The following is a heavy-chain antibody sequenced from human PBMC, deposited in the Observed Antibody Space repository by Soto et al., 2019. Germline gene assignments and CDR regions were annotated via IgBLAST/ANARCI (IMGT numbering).Heavy chain of an antibody. CDR3: ARGDIVVVVAVYGMDV. CDR2: MNPNSGNT. J-gene: IGHJ6*02. Sequence: ASVKVSCKASGYTFTSYDINWVRQATGQGLEWMGWMNPNSGNTGYAQKFQGRVTMTRNTSISTAYMELSSLRSEDTAVYYCARGDIVVVVAVYGMDVWGQGTTVTVSS. V-gene: IGHV1-8*01. D-gene: IGHD2-15*01. CDR1: GYTFTSYD.